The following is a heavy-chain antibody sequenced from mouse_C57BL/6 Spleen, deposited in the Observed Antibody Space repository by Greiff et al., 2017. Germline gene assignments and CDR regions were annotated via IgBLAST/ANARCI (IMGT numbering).Heavy chain of an antibody. D-gene: IGHD2-3*01. CDR2: INPNNGGT. V-gene: IGHV1-22*01. CDR3: ARNPFIYDGYYVD. J-gene: IGHJ2*01. Sequence: DVQLQESGPELVKPGASVKMSCKASGYTFTDYNMHWVKQSHGKSLEWIGYINPNNGGTSYNQKFKGKATLTVNKSSSTAYMELRSLTSEDSAVYYCARNPFIYDGYYVDWGQGTTLTVSS. CDR1: GYTFTDYN.